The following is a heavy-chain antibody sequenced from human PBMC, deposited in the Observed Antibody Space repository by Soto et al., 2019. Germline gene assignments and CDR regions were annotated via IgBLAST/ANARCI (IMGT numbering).Heavy chain of an antibody. Sequence: QVQLVQSGAEVKKPGSSVKVSCKASGGTFSSYTISWVRQAPGQGLEWMGRIIPILGIANYAQKFQGRVTITADKPTSTAYMELSSLRSEDTAVYYCASGRENYGMDVWGHGTTVTVSS. V-gene: IGHV1-69*02. CDR3: ASGRENYGMDV. J-gene: IGHJ6*02. CDR2: IIPILGIA. CDR1: GGTFSSYT.